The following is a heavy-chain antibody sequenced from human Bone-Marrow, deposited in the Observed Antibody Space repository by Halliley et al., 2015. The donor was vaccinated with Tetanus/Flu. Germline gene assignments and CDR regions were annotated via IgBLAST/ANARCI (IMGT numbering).Heavy chain of an antibody. V-gene: IGHV1-18*01. D-gene: IGHD3-22*01. Sequence: NGDKSYAQKFQGRLPMIKDTSASTAYMELRSLTSDDTAVYYCARDPSNSSGRRAYFDYWGQGTLVTVSS. J-gene: IGHJ4*02. CDR2: NGDK. CDR3: ARDPSNSSGRRAYFDY.